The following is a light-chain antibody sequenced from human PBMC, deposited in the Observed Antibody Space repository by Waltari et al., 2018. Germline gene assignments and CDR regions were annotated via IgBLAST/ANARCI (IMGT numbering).Light chain of an antibody. CDR1: QSVSSY. J-gene: IGKJ4*01. CDR2: GAS. CDR3: QKYSSSPLT. V-gene: IGKV3-20*01. Sequence: IILTQSPATLSLSPGERATLSCRASQSVSSYLAWYQQKPGQAPRLLIYGASSRATGIPDRFSGSGSGTEFTLTINSLEPEDFAVYYCQKYSSSPLTFGGGTKVEIK.